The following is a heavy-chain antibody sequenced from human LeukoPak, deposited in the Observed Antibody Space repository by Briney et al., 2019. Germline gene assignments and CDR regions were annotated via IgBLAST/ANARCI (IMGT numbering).Heavy chain of an antibody. Sequence: SETLSPTCTVSGGSISSYYWSWIRQPPGKGLEWIGYIYYSGSTNYNPSLKSRVTISVDTSKNQFSLKLSSVTAADTAVYYCARKHIVVVTHRSYWYFDLRGRGTLVTVSS. CDR2: IYYSGST. D-gene: IGHD2-21*02. V-gene: IGHV4-59*01. J-gene: IGHJ2*01. CDR3: ARKHIVVVTHRSYWYFDL. CDR1: GGSISSYY.